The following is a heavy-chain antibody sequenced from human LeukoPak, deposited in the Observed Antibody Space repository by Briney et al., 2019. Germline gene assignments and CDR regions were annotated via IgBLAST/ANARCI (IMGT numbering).Heavy chain of an antibody. V-gene: IGHV4-39*01. CDR3: ARAPTYYDFWSGYYRDDAFDI. CDR1: GGSISSSSYY. J-gene: IGHJ3*02. Sequence: SSETLSLTCTVSGGSISSSSYYWGWIRQPPGKGLEWIGSIYYSGSTYYNPSLKSRVTISVDTSKNQFSLKLSSVTAADTAVYYCARAPTYYDFWSGYYRDDAFDIWGQGTMVTVS. D-gene: IGHD3-3*01. CDR2: IYYSGST.